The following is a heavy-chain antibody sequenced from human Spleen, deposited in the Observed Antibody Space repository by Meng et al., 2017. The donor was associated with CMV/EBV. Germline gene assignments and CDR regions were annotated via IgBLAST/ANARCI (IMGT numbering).Heavy chain of an antibody. Sequence: GESLKISCAASGFPFDDYTMHWVRQAPGKGLEWVSLISWDGGSTYYADSVKGRFTISRDNSKNSLYLQMNSLRTKDTALYYCAKGRGGNPDESYFDYWGQGTLVTVSS. D-gene: IGHD3-16*01. CDR1: GFPFDDYT. J-gene: IGHJ4*02. V-gene: IGHV3-43*01. CDR2: ISWDGGST. CDR3: AKGRGGNPDESYFDY.